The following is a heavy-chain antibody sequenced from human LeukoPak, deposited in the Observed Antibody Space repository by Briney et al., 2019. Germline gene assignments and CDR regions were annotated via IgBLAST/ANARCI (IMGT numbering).Heavy chain of an antibody. V-gene: IGHV3-23*01. CDR3: TKYPTSIDMILEDAFDI. J-gene: IGHJ3*02. CDR2: ISSKCGST. D-gene: IGHD3-22*01. CDR1: GFTFSTYA. Sequence: GGSLRLSCAASGFTFSTYAMMCVRHARAKGLVEGSFISSKCGSTYYADSVKGRFIISRDNSNTTLYLQMNSLRAEDTAVYYCTKYPTSIDMILEDAFDIWGQGTMVTVSS.